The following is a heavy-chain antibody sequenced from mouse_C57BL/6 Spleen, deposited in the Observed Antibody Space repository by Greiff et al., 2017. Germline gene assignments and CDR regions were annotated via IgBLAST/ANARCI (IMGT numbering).Heavy chain of an antibody. D-gene: IGHD1-1*01. CDR1: GYTFTSYG. Sequence: VKLMESGAELARPGASVKLSCKASGYTFTSYGISWVKQRTGQGLEWIGEIYPRSGNTYYNEKFKGKATLTADKSSSTAYMELRSLTSEDSAVYFCAREGYYYGSSYDYFDYWGQGTTLTVSS. CDR3: AREGYYYGSSYDYFDY. CDR2: IYPRSGNT. J-gene: IGHJ2*01. V-gene: IGHV1-81*01.